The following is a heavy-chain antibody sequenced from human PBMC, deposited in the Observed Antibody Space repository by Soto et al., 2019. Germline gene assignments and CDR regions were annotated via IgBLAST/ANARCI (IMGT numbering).Heavy chain of an antibody. CDR1: GYTFTSYG. V-gene: IGHV1-18*01. Sequence: WASVKVSCKASGYTFTSYGISWVRQAPGQGLEWMGWISACNGNTNYAQKLQGRVTMTTDTSTSTAYMELRSLRSDDTAVYYCARDPSNCTYRIRGTLDYWGQGTLVTVPQ. J-gene: IGHJ4*02. CDR2: ISACNGNT. D-gene: IGHD1-7*01. CDR3: ARDPSNCTYRIRGTLDY.